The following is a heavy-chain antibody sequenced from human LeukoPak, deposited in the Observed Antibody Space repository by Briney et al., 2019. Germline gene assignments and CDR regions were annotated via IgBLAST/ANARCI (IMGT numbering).Heavy chain of an antibody. D-gene: IGHD2-2*01. CDR3: ARLTSTWWTFDD. CDR1: GGSFSGYY. Sequence: SETLSLTCAVYGGSFSGYYWSWIRQPPGKGLEWIGEINHSGSTNYNPSLKSRVTISVDTSKNQFSLKLSSVTAADTAVYYCARLTSTWWTFDDWGQGTLVTVSS. J-gene: IGHJ4*02. CDR2: INHSGST. V-gene: IGHV4-34*01.